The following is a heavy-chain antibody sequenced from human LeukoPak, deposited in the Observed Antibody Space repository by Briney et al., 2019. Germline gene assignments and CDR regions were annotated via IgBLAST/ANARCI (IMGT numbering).Heavy chain of an antibody. Sequence: ASVKVSCKASGYTFTSYGISWVRQAPGQGLEWMGRISAYNGNANYAQKLQGRVTMTTDTFTSTAHMELRSLRSDDTAVYYCARVSRSSWYYYWGQGTLVTVSS. V-gene: IGHV1-18*01. D-gene: IGHD6-13*01. CDR2: ISAYNGNA. CDR3: ARVSRSSWYYY. J-gene: IGHJ4*02. CDR1: GYTFTSYG.